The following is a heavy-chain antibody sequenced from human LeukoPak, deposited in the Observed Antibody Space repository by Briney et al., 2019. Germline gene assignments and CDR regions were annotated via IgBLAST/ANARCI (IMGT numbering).Heavy chain of an antibody. CDR1: GFTFSNYW. Sequence: GGSLRLSCAASGFTFSNYWMTWVRQAPGKGLEWVANIKQDGSEKYYVDSVKGRFTISRDNAKNSLYLQINSLRVEDTAVYYCAREGSAYMEGDAFDIWGQGTMVTVSS. CDR3: AREGSAYMEGDAFDI. V-gene: IGHV3-7*01. CDR2: IKQDGSEK. J-gene: IGHJ3*02. D-gene: IGHD3-22*01.